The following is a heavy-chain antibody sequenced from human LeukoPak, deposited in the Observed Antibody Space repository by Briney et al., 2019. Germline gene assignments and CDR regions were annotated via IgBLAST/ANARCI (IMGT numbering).Heavy chain of an antibody. CDR2: INPSGGST. CDR1: GYTFTNYY. Sequence: ASVKVSCKASGYTFTNYYIHWVRQAPGQGLECMGIINPSGGSTSYAQKFQGRVTMTRDMSTSTVYMELSSLRSEDTAVYYCARGGHDGTYYLSYWGQGTLVTVSS. J-gene: IGHJ4*02. V-gene: IGHV1-46*01. CDR3: ARGGHDGTYYLSY. D-gene: IGHD1-26*01.